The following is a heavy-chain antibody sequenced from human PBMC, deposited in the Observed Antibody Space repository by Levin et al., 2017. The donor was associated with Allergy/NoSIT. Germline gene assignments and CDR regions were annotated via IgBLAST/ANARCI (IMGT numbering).Heavy chain of an antibody. CDR3: ARHRHVLEWTEGPGGFDY. D-gene: IGHD3-3*01. CDR1: GGSISSFY. J-gene: IGHJ4*02. V-gene: IGHV4-59*08. CDR2: LYNSGST. Sequence: SETLSLTCSVSGGSISSFYWSWIRQPPGKGLEWIGYLYNSGSTKYHPSLKSRVTISVDTSKNHFSLKLSSVTAADTAIYSCARHRHVLEWTEGPGGFDYWGQGVLVTVSS.